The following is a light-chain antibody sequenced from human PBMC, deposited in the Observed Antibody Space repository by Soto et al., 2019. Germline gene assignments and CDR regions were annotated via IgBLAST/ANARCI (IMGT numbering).Light chain of an antibody. CDR2: DVS. Sequence: DIQMTQSPSTVSAYVGDSVTITCRASQSITTWLAWYQQRPGKAPKLLIYDVSNLESGVPSRFSGSGSGTDFTLTITCLQSEDFATYYCQQYYSYPRTFGQGTKVDIK. V-gene: IGKV1-5*01. CDR1: QSITTW. J-gene: IGKJ1*01. CDR3: QQYYSYPRT.